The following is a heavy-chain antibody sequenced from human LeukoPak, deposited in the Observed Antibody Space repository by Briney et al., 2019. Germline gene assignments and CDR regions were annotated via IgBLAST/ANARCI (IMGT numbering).Heavy chain of an antibody. Sequence: PGGSLRLSCAASGFTVSSNYMSWVRQAPGKGLEWVSVIYSGGNTYYADSVKGRFTISRDNSKNTLYLQMNSLRAEDTAVYYCARGNHSESYKADYWAQGTLVTVSS. CDR3: ARGNHSESYKADY. CDR2: IYSGGNT. D-gene: IGHD3-10*01. V-gene: IGHV3-53*01. CDR1: GFTVSSNY. J-gene: IGHJ4*02.